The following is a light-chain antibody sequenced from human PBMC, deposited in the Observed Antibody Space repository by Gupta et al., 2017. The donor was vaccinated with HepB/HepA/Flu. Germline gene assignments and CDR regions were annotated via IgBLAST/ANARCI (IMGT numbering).Light chain of an antibody. V-gene: IGKV1-5*03. Sequence: DIQMTQSPSTLSASVGDRVTITCRASQSISSWLAWYQQKPGKAPKLLIYKASSLESGVPSRFSGRGSGTEFTLTISGLQPDDSATYYCQQYNSYPWTFGQGTKVEIK. CDR3: QQYNSYPWT. J-gene: IGKJ1*01. CDR1: QSISSW. CDR2: KAS.